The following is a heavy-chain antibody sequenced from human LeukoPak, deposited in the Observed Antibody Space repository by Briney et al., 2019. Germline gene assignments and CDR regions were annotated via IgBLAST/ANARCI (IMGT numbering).Heavy chain of an antibody. J-gene: IGHJ4*02. CDR1: GFTFSNYW. Sequence: GGSLRLSXAASGFTFSNYWMSWVRQAPGKGLEWVADINKDGSEIYYVDSVKGRFTISRDNAKSSLSLQMNSLRVEDTAVYYCARDKVTYWGQGILVTVSS. CDR2: INKDGSEI. V-gene: IGHV3-7*01. CDR3: ARDKVTY.